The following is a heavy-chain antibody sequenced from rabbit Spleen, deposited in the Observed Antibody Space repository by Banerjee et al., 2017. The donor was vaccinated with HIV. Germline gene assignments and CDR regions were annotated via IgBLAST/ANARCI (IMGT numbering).Heavy chain of an antibody. CDR2: IAGASGGTT. D-gene: IGHD6-1*01. J-gene: IGHJ3*01. V-gene: IGHV1S40*01. Sequence: QSLEESGGGLVQPGASLTLTCTASGFSFSSSYYMCWVRQPPGKGLEWIACIAGASGGTTYYATWAKGRFTISKTSSTTVTLQMTSLTAADTATYFCARAAGDAKFTWLARLDLWGQGTLVTVS. CDR3: ARAAGDAKFTWLARLDL. CDR1: GFSFSSSYY.